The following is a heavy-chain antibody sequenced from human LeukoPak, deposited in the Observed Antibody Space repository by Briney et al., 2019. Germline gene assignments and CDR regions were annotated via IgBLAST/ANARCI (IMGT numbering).Heavy chain of an antibody. Sequence: QPGGSLRLSCAASGFTFSSYWMHWVRQAPGKGLVWVSLIKSVESRTTYADSVNGRFTISRDNAKNTLYLQMNSLRAEDTAVYYCARDYSYGLDVWGQGTTVTVSS. CDR1: GFTFSSYW. J-gene: IGHJ6*02. CDR2: IKSVESRT. D-gene: IGHD2-21*01. CDR3: ARDYSYGLDV. V-gene: IGHV3-74*01.